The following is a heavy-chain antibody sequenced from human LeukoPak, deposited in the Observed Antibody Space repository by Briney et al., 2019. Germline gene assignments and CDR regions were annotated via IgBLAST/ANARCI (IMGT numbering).Heavy chain of an antibody. CDR1: GFTFGDYA. V-gene: IGHV3-9*01. J-gene: IGHJ5*02. CDR3: ARVRGYSGYVLGYWLDP. D-gene: IGHD5-12*01. Sequence: GRSLRLSCAASGFTFGDYAMHWVRQVPGKGLEWVSYISWNGGSINYADSVKGRFTISRDNAKNSLFLQMNSLRAEDTAVYYCARVRGYSGYVLGYWLDPWGQGTLVTVSS. CDR2: ISWNGGSI.